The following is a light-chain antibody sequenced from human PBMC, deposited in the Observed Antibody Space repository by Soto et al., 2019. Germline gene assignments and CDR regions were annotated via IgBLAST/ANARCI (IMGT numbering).Light chain of an antibody. CDR2: DAS. Sequence: AIPLTQSPSSLSASIGDRVTITCRARQGIGSALAWYQQAPGKPPKLLIFDASTLENGVPSRFSGGGSGTDFALTISSLQPEDFATYYCLLFKNYPQAFGGGTKVEIK. CDR1: QGIGSA. CDR3: LLFKNYPQA. J-gene: IGKJ4*01. V-gene: IGKV1D-13*01.